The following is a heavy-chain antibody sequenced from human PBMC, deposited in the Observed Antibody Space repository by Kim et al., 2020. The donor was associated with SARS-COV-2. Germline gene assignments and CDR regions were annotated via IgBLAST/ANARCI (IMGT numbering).Heavy chain of an antibody. Sequence: GGSLRLSCTASGFIFSNFGMSWVRQAPGKGLEWVSGISDSGGRTFYAAFVKGRVTITRDNLNNTVFLEMNILRGEDTATYYCARDLRDYCSGEDFWGAGTLLAVSS. CDR3: ARDLRDYCSGEDF. J-gene: IGHJ4*02. CDR1: GFIFSNFG. D-gene: IGHD3-10*01. CDR2: ISDSGGRT. V-gene: IGHV3-23*01.